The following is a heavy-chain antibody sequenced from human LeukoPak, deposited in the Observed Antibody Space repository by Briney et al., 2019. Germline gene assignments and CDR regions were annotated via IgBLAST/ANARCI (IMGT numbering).Heavy chain of an antibody. D-gene: IGHD6-13*01. CDR2: ISYDGSNK. CDR1: GFTFSSYG. J-gene: IGHJ6*02. Sequence: GGSLRLSCAASGFTFSSYGMHWVRQAPGKGLEWVAVISYDGSNKYYADSVKGRFTISRDNSKNTLYLQMNSLRAEDTAVYYCAKSSSSSWPYYYYGMDVWGQGTTVTVSS. CDR3: AKSSSSSWPYYYYGMDV. V-gene: IGHV3-30*18.